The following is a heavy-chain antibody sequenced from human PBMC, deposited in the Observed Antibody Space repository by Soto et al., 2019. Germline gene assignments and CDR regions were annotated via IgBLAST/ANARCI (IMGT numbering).Heavy chain of an antibody. J-gene: IGHJ6*02. CDR2: ITPIFGTA. CDR1: GGTFSSYA. V-gene: IGHV1-69*01. Sequence: QVQLVQSGAEVKKPGSSVKVSCKASGGTFSSYAISWVRQAPGQGLEWMGGITPIFGTANYAQKFQGRVTITADESTSTAYMELSSLRSEDTAVYYCARDPSSIAARRGYYYYGMDVWGQGTTVTVSS. D-gene: IGHD6-6*01. CDR3: ARDPSSIAARRGYYYYGMDV.